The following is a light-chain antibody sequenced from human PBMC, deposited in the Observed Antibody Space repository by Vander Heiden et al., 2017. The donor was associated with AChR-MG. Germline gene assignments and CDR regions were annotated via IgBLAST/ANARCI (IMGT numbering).Light chain of an antibody. J-gene: IGKJ1*01. V-gene: IGKV1-33*01. CDR2: DAS. CDR1: QDIGKY. Sequence: DIQMTQSPSSLPASVGDRVTITCQASQDIGKYLNWFQQKPGKAPKLLIYDASSLETGVSSRFSGSGSGTHFTFTISSLQREDIATYYCQQCDLFPRTFGQGTRVDIK. CDR3: QQCDLFPRT.